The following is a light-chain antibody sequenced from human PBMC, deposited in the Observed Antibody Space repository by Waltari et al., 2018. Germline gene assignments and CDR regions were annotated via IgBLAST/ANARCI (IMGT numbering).Light chain of an antibody. CDR3: QQSYSAPPCT. J-gene: IGKJ2*02. V-gene: IGKV1-39*01. Sequence: DIQMTQSPSSLSASVGDRVTITCRASQSITYHLNWYQQKPGKAPKLLIYAASTLQIGVPSRFGGSGSGTDFTLTISSVQPEDFATYYCQQSYSAPPCTFGQGTKLEIK. CDR2: AAS. CDR1: QSITYH.